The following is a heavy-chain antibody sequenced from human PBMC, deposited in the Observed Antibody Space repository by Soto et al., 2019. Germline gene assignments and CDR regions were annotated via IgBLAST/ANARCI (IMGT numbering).Heavy chain of an antibody. V-gene: IGHV1-69*12. J-gene: IGHJ5*02. CDR1: GGTFGNTA. CDR2: IVPLFGTA. Sequence: QVQLVQSGAEVKVHGSSLNVSCKTSGGTFGNTAVTWVRQVPGQGLEWIGGIVPLFGTANYAQKFRGRVMITADESTSTAYMDLSSLRSDDTAIYYCARDGDPGYSFWSGPLGGGRFDPWGQGTLVTVSS. D-gene: IGHD3-3*01. CDR3: ARDGDPGYSFWSGPLGGGRFDP.